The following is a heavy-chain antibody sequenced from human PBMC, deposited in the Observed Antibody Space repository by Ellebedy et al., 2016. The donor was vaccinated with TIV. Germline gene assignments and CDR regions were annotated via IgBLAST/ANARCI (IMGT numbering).Heavy chain of an antibody. CDR3: ARADYGGNYNWFEP. J-gene: IGHJ5*02. CDR1: GFTFSSYG. Sequence: PGGSLRLSCAASGFTFSSYGIHWVRQAPGRGLEWVAVITYDGSNKYYADSVKGRFTISRDNSRNTLFLQMNNLRADDTAVYYCARADYGGNYNWFEPWGQGTLVTVSS. CDR2: ITYDGSNK. V-gene: IGHV3-30*03. D-gene: IGHD4-23*01.